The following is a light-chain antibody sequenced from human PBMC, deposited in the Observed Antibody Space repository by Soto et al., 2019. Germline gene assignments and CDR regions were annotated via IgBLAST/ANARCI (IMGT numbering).Light chain of an antibody. J-gene: IGKJ2*01. CDR1: QNVNKN. V-gene: IGKV3-15*01. Sequence: EIVMTQSPATLSVSPGERVTLSCGASQNVNKNLAWYQQKPGQAPRSLIYTASTRATGIPARFSGSGSGTEFTLTISSLQSEDFAVYYCQQYNNWPYTFGQGTKLEI. CDR2: TAS. CDR3: QQYNNWPYT.